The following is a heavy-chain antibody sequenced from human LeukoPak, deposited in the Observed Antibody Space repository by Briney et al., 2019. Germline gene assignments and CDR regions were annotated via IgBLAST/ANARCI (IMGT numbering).Heavy chain of an antibody. CDR1: GFTFSSYV. CDR2: IRYDGSNK. V-gene: IGHV3-30*02. J-gene: IGHJ4*02. D-gene: IGHD3-16*02. Sequence: GGSLRLSCAASGFTFSSYVMHWVRQAPGKGLEWVAFIRYDGSNKYYSDSVKGRFTISRDNSKNTLYLQMNSLRAEDTAVYYCARVKSRGDYVWGSYPAYWGQGTLVTVSS. CDR3: ARVKSRGDYVWGSYPAY.